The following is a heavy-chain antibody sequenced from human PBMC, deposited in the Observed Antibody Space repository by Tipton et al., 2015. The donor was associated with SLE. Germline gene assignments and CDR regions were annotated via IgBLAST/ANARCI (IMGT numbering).Heavy chain of an antibody. Sequence: TLSLTCNVSVYSISSSHWWGWIRQPPGKGLEWIGSIYYSGRTYYNPSLKSRVTISLDPPKNQFSLKLTSVTAADTAMYYCARDGGHTYLLGSLDYWGQGTPVNVS. J-gene: IGHJ4*02. D-gene: IGHD3-16*01. V-gene: IGHV4-38-2*02. CDR1: VYSISSSHW. CDR2: IYYSGRT. CDR3: ARDGGHTYLLGSLDY.